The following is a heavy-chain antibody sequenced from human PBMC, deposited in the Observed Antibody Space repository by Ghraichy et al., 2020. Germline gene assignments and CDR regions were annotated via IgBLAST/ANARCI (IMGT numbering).Heavy chain of an antibody. CDR1: GFIFNNYW. J-gene: IGHJ4*02. D-gene: IGHD3-10*01. CDR2: INEHGSAE. Sequence: GESLNISCEGSGFIFNNYWMSWARQAPGKGLEWVANINEHGSAEFYVDSVKGRFTISRDNAKNSLYLQMNSLTGDDAAVYFCARANGPGTVDYWGRGTLVSVSS. CDR3: ARANGPGTVDY. V-gene: IGHV3-7*04.